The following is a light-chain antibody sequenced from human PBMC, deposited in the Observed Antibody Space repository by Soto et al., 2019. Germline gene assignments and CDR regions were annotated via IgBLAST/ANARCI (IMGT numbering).Light chain of an antibody. J-gene: IGLJ3*02. CDR2: DVS. V-gene: IGLV2-14*01. CDR3: SSYTSSTTPV. Sequence: LAQPASVSGSPGQSITISCTGTSSDIGDSNFVSWYQHHPGKAPKLLIYDVSDRPSRISSRFSGSKSANTASLTISGLQAEDEADYYCSSYTSSTTPVFGGGTKVTVL. CDR1: SSDIGDSNF.